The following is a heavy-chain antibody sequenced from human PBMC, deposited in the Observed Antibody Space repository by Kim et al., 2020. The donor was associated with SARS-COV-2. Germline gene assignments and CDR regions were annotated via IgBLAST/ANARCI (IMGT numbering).Heavy chain of an antibody. V-gene: IGHV3-30*02. CDR3: AKDPRGMATDDY. Sequence: YYADSVKGRFTISRDNSKNTLYLQMNSLRAEDTAVYYCAKDPRGMATDDYWGQGTLVTVSS. D-gene: IGHD5-12*01. J-gene: IGHJ4*02.